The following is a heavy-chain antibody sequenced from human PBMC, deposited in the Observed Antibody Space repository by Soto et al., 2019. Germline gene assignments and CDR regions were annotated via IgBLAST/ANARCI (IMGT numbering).Heavy chain of an antibody. Sequence: PGGSLRLSCAASGFTFTNSWINWVLQATGKGLEWVGRIKSKTDGGTTDYAEPVKGRFAITRDDSNNMVYLQMNSLKIEDTAVYYCTTDSYSTIIIVRFDYRGHGTLVTVSS. D-gene: IGHD3-22*01. CDR2: IKSKTDGGTT. CDR1: GFTFTNSW. V-gene: IGHV3-15*07. J-gene: IGHJ4*01. CDR3: TTDSYSTIIIVRFDY.